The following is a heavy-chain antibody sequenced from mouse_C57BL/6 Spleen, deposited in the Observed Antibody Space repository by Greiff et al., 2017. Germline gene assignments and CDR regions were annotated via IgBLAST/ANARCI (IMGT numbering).Heavy chain of an antibody. J-gene: IGHJ3*01. CDR2: IDPENGDT. CDR1: GFNIKDDY. CDR3: TSTPSWFAY. D-gene: IGHD2-1*01. Sequence: EVQRVESGAELVRPGASVKLSCTASGFNIKDDYMHWVKQRPEQGLEWIGWIDPENGDTEYASKFQGKATITADTSSNTAYLQLSSLTSEDTAVYYCTSTPSWFAYWGQGTLVTVSA. V-gene: IGHV14-4*01.